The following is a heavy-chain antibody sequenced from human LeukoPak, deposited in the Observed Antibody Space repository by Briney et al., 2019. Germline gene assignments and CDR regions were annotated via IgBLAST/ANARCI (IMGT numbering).Heavy chain of an antibody. CDR3: ARDGVNWGIDL. CDR2: ILNDGSNQ. Sequence: PGGSLRLSCAASGLTFRLYGMHWVRQAPGKGLEWVAVILNDGSNQYYADSVKGRFTVSRDNSKNTVSLQVNSLRADDTAVYYCARDGVNWGIDLWGQGTLVIVSS. J-gene: IGHJ5*02. CDR1: GLTFRLYG. D-gene: IGHD7-27*01. V-gene: IGHV3-33*01.